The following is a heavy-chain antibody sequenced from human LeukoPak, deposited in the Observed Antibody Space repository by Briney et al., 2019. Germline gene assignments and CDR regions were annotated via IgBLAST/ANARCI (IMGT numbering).Heavy chain of an antibody. V-gene: IGHV4-30-2*01. CDR2: IYHSGST. D-gene: IGHD1-1*01. Sequence: SQTLSLTCAVSGGSISSGGYSWSWIRQPPGKGLEWTGYIYHSGSTYYNPSLKSRVTISVDRSKNQFSLKLSSVTAADTAVYYCARTDWNTAVDYWGQGTLVTVSS. CDR3: ARTDWNTAVDY. J-gene: IGHJ4*02. CDR1: GGSISSGGYS.